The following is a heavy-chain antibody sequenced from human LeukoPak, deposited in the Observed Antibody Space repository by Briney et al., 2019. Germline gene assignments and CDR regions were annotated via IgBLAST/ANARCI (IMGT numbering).Heavy chain of an antibody. Sequence: GGSLRLSCAASGFTFSSYSMNWVRQAPGEGLEWVANINPDGSGTYYVDSVRGRFTISRDNAKNSVYLQMNSLRAEDTAVYYCTRVAQSGPTGWFDPWGQGTLVTVSS. J-gene: IGHJ5*02. CDR2: INPDGSGT. V-gene: IGHV3-7*01. CDR3: TRVAQSGPTGWFDP. D-gene: IGHD1-1*01. CDR1: GFTFSSYS.